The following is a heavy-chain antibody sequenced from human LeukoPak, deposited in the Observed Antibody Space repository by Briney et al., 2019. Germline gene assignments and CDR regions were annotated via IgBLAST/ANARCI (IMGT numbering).Heavy chain of an antibody. CDR3: AKDTYGLARVTLVGGDY. J-gene: IGHJ4*02. D-gene: IGHD3-10*02. Sequence: GGSLRLSCAASGFTFSSYGMHWVRQAPGKGLEWVAIISYDGNKKFYPDSVRGRFTISRDNSKNTLYLQMNSLRAEDTAVYYCAKDTYGLARVTLVGGDYWGQGTLVTVSS. V-gene: IGHV3-30*18. CDR2: ISYDGNKK. CDR1: GFTFSSYG.